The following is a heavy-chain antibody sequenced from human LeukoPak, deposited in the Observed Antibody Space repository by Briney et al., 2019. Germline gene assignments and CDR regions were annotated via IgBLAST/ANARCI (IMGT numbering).Heavy chain of an antibody. CDR1: GFTLTAFA. J-gene: IGHJ6*03. CDR3: ARRSGGGDYYMDV. D-gene: IGHD1-26*01. Sequence: GGSLRLSCAASGFTLTAFAMSWFRQAPGKGLEWVSILGLSGTTTYYADSVRGRFTISRDKSSNTLYLQMSSLGDEDKAVYYCARRSGGGDYYMDVWGKGTTVTVSS. V-gene: IGHV3-23*01. CDR2: LGLSGTTT.